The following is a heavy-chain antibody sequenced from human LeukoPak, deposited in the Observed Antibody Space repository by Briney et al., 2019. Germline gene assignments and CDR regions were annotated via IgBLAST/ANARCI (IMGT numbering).Heavy chain of an antibody. CDR2: ISSTSTI. Sequence: PGGSLRLSCAASRFSFRSYSMNWVRQAPGKGLEWVSYISSTSTIYYADSVKGRFTISRDNAKNSLYLQMNSLTDEDTAVYYCARGGGDYAPFDYWGQGTLVTVSS. CDR3: ARGGGDYAPFDY. V-gene: IGHV3-48*02. D-gene: IGHD2-21*02. CDR1: RFSFRSYS. J-gene: IGHJ4*02.